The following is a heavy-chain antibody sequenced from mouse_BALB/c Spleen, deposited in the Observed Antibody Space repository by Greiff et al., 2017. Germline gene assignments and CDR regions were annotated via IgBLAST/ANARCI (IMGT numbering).Heavy chain of an antibody. CDR2: IWSGGST. D-gene: IGHD1-2*01. CDR3: ARGALLRLLGFDY. CDR1: GFSLTSYG. V-gene: IGHV2-2*01. J-gene: IGHJ2*01. Sequence: QVQLKQSGPGLVQPSQSLSITCTVSGFSLTSYGVHWVRQSPGKGLEWLGVIWSGGSTDYNAAFISRLSISKDNSKSQVFFKMNSLQTDDTAMYYCARGALLRLLGFDYWGQGTTLTVSS.